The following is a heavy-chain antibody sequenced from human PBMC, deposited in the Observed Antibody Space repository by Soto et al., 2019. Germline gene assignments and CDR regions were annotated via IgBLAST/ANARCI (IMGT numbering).Heavy chain of an antibody. V-gene: IGHV3-23*01. J-gene: IGHJ4*02. CDR1: GFSFSIYA. CDR3: AKEDYYDSSGYHYFDY. D-gene: IGHD3-22*01. Sequence: PGGSLRLSCAASGFSFSIYAMSWVRQAPGKGLEWVSAISGSGGNTYYADSVKGRFTLSRDNSKNTLYLQMNSLRAEDTAVYYCAKEDYYDSSGYHYFDYWGQGA. CDR2: ISGSGGNT.